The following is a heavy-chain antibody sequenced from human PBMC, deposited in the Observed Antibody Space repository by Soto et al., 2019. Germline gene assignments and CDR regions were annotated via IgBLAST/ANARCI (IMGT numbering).Heavy chain of an antibody. D-gene: IGHD1-1*01. Sequence: PSETLSLTCSVSGGSISDISYYWAWIRQPPGKGLEWIGSICYSGNTYYNPSLRSRVTISVDTSKNHFSLNLTSVTAADTSVYYCARQGPQGVHWIRHLDSWGQGTLVTVSS. CDR3: ARQGPQGVHWIRHLDS. CDR1: GGSISDISYY. CDR2: ICYSGNT. V-gene: IGHV4-39*01. J-gene: IGHJ4*02.